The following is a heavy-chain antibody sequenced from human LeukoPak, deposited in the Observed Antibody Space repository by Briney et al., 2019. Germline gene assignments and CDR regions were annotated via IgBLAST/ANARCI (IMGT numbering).Heavy chain of an antibody. CDR3: ARDWNRYAY. Sequence: SETLSLACSVSGVSISSGSNYWGWIRQPPGKTLEWIGSIYSSGSTYYNSSLKSRVIILIDTSKSQFSLYMDSVTAADTAVYYCARDWNRYAYWGQGTLVTVSS. CDR1: GVSISSGSNY. CDR2: IYSSGST. J-gene: IGHJ4*02. D-gene: IGHD1-1*01. V-gene: IGHV4-39*07.